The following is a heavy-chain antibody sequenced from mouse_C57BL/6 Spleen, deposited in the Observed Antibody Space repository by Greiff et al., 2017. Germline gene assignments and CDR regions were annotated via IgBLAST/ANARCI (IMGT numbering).Heavy chain of an antibody. D-gene: IGHD1-1*01. Sequence: EVQRVESGGDLVKPGGSLKLSCAASGFTFSSYGMSWVRQTPDKRLEWVATISSGGSYTYYPDSVKGRFTISRDNAKNTLYLQMSSLKSEDTAMYYCARHEGRYYFDYWGQGTTLTVSS. CDR1: GFTFSSYG. CDR3: ARHEGRYYFDY. CDR2: ISSGGSYT. V-gene: IGHV5-6*01. J-gene: IGHJ2*01.